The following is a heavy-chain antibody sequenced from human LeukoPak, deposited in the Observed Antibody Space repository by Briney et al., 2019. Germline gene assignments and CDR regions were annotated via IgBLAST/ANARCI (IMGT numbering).Heavy chain of an antibody. D-gene: IGHD5-18*01. V-gene: IGHV4-39*01. CDR2: IYYSGST. CDR1: GGSISSSSYY. J-gene: IGHJ4*02. CDR3: ARLDSGYSYGRDY. Sequence: SETLSLTCTVSGGSISSSSYYWGWIRQPPGKGLEWIGSIYYSGSTYYNPSLKSRVTISVDTSKNQFSLKLSSVTAADTAVYYCARLDSGYSYGRDYWGQGTLVTVSS.